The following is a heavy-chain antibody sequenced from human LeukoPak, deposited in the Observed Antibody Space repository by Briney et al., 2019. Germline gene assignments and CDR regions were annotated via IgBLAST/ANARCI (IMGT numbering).Heavy chain of an antibody. CDR1: GFTFSSYA. Sequence: GGSLRLSCAASGFTFSSYAMHWVRQAPGKGLEWVAVISYDGSNKSYADSVKGRFTISRDNSKNTLYLQMNSLRAEDTAVYYCAKEAVSSGYFDYWGQGTLVTVSS. J-gene: IGHJ4*02. D-gene: IGHD3-16*02. V-gene: IGHV3-30*04. CDR3: AKEAVSSGYFDY. CDR2: ISYDGSNK.